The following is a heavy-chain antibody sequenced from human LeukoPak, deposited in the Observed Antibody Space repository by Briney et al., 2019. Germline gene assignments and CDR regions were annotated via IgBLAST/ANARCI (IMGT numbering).Heavy chain of an antibody. CDR1: GFTFSSYE. CDR2: ISSSSSYI. J-gene: IGHJ4*02. Sequence: PGGSLRLSCAASGFTFSSYEMNWVRQAPGKGLEWVSSISSSSSYIYYADSVKGRFTISRDNAKNSLYLQMNSLRAEDTAVYYCARSTGEESNYFDYWGQGTLVTVSS. V-gene: IGHV3-21*01. CDR3: ARSTGEESNYFDY. D-gene: IGHD1-26*01.